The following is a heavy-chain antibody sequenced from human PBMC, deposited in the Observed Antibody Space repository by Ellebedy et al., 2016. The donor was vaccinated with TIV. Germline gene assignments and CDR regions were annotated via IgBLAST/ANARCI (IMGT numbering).Heavy chain of an antibody. V-gene: IGHV3-15*01. Sequence: GESLKISXAASGFTFSNAWMSWVRQAPGKGLEWVGRIKSKTDGGTTDYAAPVKGRFTISRDDSKNTLYLQMNSLKTEDTAVYYCTTDLFAPLGYWGQGTLVTVSS. CDR3: TTDLFAPLGY. CDR2: IKSKTDGGTT. CDR1: GFTFSNAW. J-gene: IGHJ4*02. D-gene: IGHD2-21*01.